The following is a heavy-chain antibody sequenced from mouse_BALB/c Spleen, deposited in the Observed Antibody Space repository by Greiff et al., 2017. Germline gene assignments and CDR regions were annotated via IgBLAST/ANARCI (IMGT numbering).Heavy chain of an antibody. J-gene: IGHJ4*01. CDR2: IWGDGST. Sequence: VKLMESGPGLVAPSQSLSITCTVSGFSLTGYGVNWVRQPPGKGLEWLGMIWGDGSTDYNSALKSRLSISKDNSKSQVFLKMNSLQTDDTARYYCARDAPIYYGNYYYAMDYWGQGTSVTVSS. CDR1: GFSLTGYG. D-gene: IGHD2-1*01. CDR3: ARDAPIYYGNYYYAMDY. V-gene: IGHV2-6-7*01.